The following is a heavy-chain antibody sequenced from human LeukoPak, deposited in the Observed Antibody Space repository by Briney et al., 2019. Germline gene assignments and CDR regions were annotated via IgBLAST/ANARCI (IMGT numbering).Heavy chain of an antibody. CDR3: AGGFDWLSVI. V-gene: IGHV4-59*01. D-gene: IGHD3-9*01. CDR1: GGSISNYY. Sequence: PSETLSLTCTVSGGSISNYYWTWLRQSPRKGLEWIGNIYFNGNTNYNPSLKSRVAISIDTSKKQFSLNMSSVTAADTAVFYCAGGFDWLSVIWGQGTMVTVSS. J-gene: IGHJ3*02. CDR2: IYFNGNT.